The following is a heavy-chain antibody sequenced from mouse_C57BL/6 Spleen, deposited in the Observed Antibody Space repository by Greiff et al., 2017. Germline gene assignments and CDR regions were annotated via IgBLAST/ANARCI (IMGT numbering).Heavy chain of an antibody. V-gene: IGHV1-53*01. Sequence: QVQLQQPGTELVKPGASVKLSCKASGYTFTSYWMHWVKQRPGQGLEWIGNINPSNGGTNYNEKFKSKATLTVDKSSSTAYMQLSSLTSEDSAVYYCARPHYYGSSLYWYFDVWGTGTTVTVSS. CDR2: INPSNGGT. J-gene: IGHJ1*03. CDR1: GYTFTSYW. CDR3: ARPHYYGSSLYWYFDV. D-gene: IGHD1-1*01.